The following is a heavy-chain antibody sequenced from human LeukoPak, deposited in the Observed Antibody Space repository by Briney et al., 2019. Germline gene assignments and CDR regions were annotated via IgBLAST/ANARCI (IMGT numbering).Heavy chain of an antibody. CDR2: IYYSGST. V-gene: IGHV4-39*01. J-gene: IGHJ6*03. Sequence: KPSETLSLTCTVSGGSISSSSYYWGWIRQPPGKGLEWIGSIYYSGSTYYNPSLKSRVTISVDTSKNQFSLKLSSVTAADTAVYYCARIGAGTRAAALSYYYYYYYMDVWGKGTTVTVSS. CDR1: GGSISSSSYY. CDR3: ARIGAGTRAAALSYYYYYYYMDV. D-gene: IGHD1-1*01.